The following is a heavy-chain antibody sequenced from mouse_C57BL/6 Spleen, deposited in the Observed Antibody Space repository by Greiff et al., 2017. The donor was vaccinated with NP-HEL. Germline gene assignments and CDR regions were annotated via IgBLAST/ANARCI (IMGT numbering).Heavy chain of an antibody. CDR2: IYPSDSET. Sequence: VQLQQPGAELVRPGSSVKLSCKASGYTFTSYWMDWVKQRPGQGLEWIGNIYPSDSETHYNQKFKDKATLTVDKSSSTAYMQLSSLTSEDSAVYYCANSNFYAMDYWGQGTSDTVSS. V-gene: IGHV1-61*01. CDR1: GYTFTSYW. J-gene: IGHJ4*01. D-gene: IGHD2-5*01. CDR3: ANSNFYAMDY.